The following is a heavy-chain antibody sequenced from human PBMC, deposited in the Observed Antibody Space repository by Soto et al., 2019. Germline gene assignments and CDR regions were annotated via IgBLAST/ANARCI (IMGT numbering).Heavy chain of an antibody. CDR1: GFAFSTYW. J-gene: IGHJ6*02. Sequence: GGSLRLSCAASGFAFSTYWMSWVRQAPGKGLEWVANIKQDGSETYYVDFVKGRFAISRDNAKNSVYLQMNNLRAEDTAVYYCAGDRRPTIYKGLAVWGQGTTATVAS. V-gene: IGHV3-7*05. CDR2: IKQDGSET. CDR3: AGDRRPTIYKGLAV.